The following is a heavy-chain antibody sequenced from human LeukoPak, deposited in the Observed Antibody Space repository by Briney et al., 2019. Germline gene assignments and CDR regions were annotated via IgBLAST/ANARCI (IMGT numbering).Heavy chain of an antibody. CDR3: ARVHGSSWHHYFDY. CDR1: GFSFSIYG. Sequence: PGGSLRLSCAASGFSFSIYGMHWVRQAPGKGLEWVAAISYDGSVKYYADSVKGRFTISRDNSKNTLYLQMNSLRAEDTAVYYCARVHGSSWHHYFDYWGQGTLVTVSS. CDR2: ISYDGSVK. D-gene: IGHD6-13*01. J-gene: IGHJ4*02. V-gene: IGHV3-30*03.